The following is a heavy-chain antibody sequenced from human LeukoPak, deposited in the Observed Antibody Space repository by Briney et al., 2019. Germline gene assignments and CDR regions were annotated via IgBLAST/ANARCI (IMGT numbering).Heavy chain of an antibody. Sequence: GGSLRLSCAASGFTFSSYEMNWVRQAPGKGLEWVSYIRSGGSTTHYTDSVKGRFTISRDDAKNSLYLQMNSQRAEDTAIYYCARGGYCTNAICYTWNAFDIWGQGTMVAVSS. D-gene: IGHD2-8*01. CDR2: IRSGGSTT. CDR3: ARGGYCTNAICYTWNAFDI. V-gene: IGHV3-48*03. CDR1: GFTFSSYE. J-gene: IGHJ3*02.